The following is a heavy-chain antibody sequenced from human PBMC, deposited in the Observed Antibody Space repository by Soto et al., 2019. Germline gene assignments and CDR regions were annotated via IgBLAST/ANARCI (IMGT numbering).Heavy chain of an antibody. CDR3: AKDGAAAGTFDY. J-gene: IGHJ4*02. CDR2: TSNDGSSQ. Sequence: PGGSLRLSCAASGFTFSHYAMQWVRQAPGKGLEWVAVTSNDGSSQHYVDSVKGRFTISRDNSKNTLYLQLNSLRGEDTAVYYCAKDGAAAGTFDYWGQGTLVTVSS. D-gene: IGHD6-13*01. CDR1: GFTFSHYA. V-gene: IGHV3-30*18.